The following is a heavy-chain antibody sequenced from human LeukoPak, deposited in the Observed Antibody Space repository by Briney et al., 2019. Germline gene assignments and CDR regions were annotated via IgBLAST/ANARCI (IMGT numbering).Heavy chain of an antibody. CDR1: GYTFTSYG. V-gene: IGHV1-18*01. D-gene: IGHD4-23*01. J-gene: IGHJ4*02. CDR2: ISAYNGNT. CDR3: ARDRSPYGGNAEFDY. Sequence: ASVKVSCKASGYTFTSYGISWVRQAPGQGLEWMGWISAYNGNTNYAQKLQGRVTMTTDTSTSTAYMELRSLRSDDTAVYYCARDRSPYGGNAEFDYWGQGTLVTVSS.